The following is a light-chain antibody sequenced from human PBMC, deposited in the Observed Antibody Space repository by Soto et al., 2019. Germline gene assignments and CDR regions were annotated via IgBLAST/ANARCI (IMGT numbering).Light chain of an antibody. J-gene: IGLJ1*01. CDR3: AAWDDSRYGRV. CDR1: SSDVGGYNY. CDR2: DVN. Sequence: QSVLTQPRSVSGSPGQSVTISCTGTSSDVGGYNYVSWYQQHPGKAPKLMIYDVNKRPSGVPVRFSGSKSGTTASLAISGLQSEDEADYYCAAWDDSRYGRVFGTGTKVTVL. V-gene: IGLV2-11*01.